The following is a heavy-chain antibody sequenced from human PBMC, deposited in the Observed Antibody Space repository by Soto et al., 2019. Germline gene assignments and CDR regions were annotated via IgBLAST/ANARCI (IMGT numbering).Heavy chain of an antibody. CDR2: IIPYNVDT. J-gene: IGHJ4*02. CDR3: ARGGFSSSWRLDY. D-gene: IGHD6-13*01. Sequence: SVKVSCKASGYTYTDDYVSWMRQAPGQGLEWMGWIIPYNVDTNFAQKFQGRVTMTTDTSTSTAYMELRSLRSDDTAVYYCARGGFSSSWRLDYWGQGTLGTVSS. V-gene: IGHV1-18*04. CDR1: GYTYTDDY.